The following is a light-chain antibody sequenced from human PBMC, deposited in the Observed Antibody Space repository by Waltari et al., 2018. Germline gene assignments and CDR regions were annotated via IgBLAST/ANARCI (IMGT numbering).Light chain of an antibody. CDR2: DSF. CDR1: QNIRGDY. CDR3: HQYDTSPQT. V-gene: IGKV3-20*01. Sequence: EVVLTQSPGTLSFSPGERATLSCRASQNIRGDYLAWYQQRPGQAPRLLIYDSFIRATGIPDRFSGSGSGADFTLTISSLAPEDSAVYFCHQYDTSPQTFGQGTKVSIK. J-gene: IGKJ1*01.